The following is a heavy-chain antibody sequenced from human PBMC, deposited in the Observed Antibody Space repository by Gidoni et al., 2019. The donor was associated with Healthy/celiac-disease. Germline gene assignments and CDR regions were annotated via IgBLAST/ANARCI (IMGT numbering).Heavy chain of an antibody. Sequence: EVQLLESGGGLVQPGGSLRLSCAASGFTFSSYAMRVVRQAPGKGLGGVSAISGCGGSTYYAYSVKGRFTISRDNSKNTLYLQMNSLRAEDTAVYYCAKDLVVVDQREDFDYWGQGTLVTVSS. CDR3: AKDLVVVDQREDFDY. D-gene: IGHD3-22*01. V-gene: IGHV3-23*01. J-gene: IGHJ4*02. CDR2: ISGCGGST. CDR1: GFTFSSYA.